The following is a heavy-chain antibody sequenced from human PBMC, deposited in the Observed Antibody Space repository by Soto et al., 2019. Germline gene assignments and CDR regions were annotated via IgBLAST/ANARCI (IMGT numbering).Heavy chain of an antibody. J-gene: IGHJ6*02. CDR1: GYSFTDYD. CDR2: MNPNSGNT. CDR3: ARGRRRRDGRYYYYGMDV. V-gene: IGHV1-8*01. D-gene: IGHD6-25*01. Sequence: ASVKVSCTTSGYSFTDYDINWVRQATGQGLEWMGWMNPNSGNTGYAQKFQGRVTMTRNTSISTAYMELSSLRSEDTAVYYCARGRRRRDGRYYYYGMDVWGQGTTVTVSS.